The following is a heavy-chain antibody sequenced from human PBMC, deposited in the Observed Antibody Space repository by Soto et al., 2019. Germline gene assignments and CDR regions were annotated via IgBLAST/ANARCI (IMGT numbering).Heavy chain of an antibody. D-gene: IGHD1-26*01. Sequence: EVQLVESGGGLVQPGGSLRLSCAASGFTFSSYWMTWVRQAPGKGLEWVANIKQDGSEKYYVDSVKGRFTISRDNAKNSLYLQMNSLRVEDTAVYYCAKGNVGATTHYYGMDVWGQGTTVTVSS. CDR2: IKQDGSEK. CDR1: GFTFSSYW. J-gene: IGHJ6*02. CDR3: AKGNVGATTHYYGMDV. V-gene: IGHV3-7*01.